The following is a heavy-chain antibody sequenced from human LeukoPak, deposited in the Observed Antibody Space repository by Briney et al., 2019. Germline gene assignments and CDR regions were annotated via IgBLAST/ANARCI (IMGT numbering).Heavy chain of an antibody. D-gene: IGHD6-19*01. V-gene: IGHV3-48*01. CDR3: ARFPGYSSGGNDY. CDR1: GFTFSSYE. Sequence: GGSLRLSCAASGFTFSSYEMNWVRQAPGKGLEWVSYISSSSSTIYYADSVKGRFTISRDNAKNSLYLQMNSLRAEDTAVYYCARFPGYSSGGNDYWGQGTLVTVSS. CDR2: ISSSSSTI. J-gene: IGHJ4*02.